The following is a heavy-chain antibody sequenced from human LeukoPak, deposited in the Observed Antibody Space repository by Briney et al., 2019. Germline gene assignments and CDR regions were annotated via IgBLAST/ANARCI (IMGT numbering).Heavy chain of an antibody. V-gene: IGHV3-73*01. Sequence: GGSLRLSCAASGFTFSGSAMHWVRQASGKGLEWVGRIRSKANSYATAYAASVKGRLTISRDDSKNTAYLQMNSLKTEDTAVYYCTRHGRSSHSSSVDWGQGTLVTVSS. CDR1: GFTFSGSA. J-gene: IGHJ4*02. CDR3: TRHGRSSHSSSVD. CDR2: IRSKANSYAT. D-gene: IGHD6-6*01.